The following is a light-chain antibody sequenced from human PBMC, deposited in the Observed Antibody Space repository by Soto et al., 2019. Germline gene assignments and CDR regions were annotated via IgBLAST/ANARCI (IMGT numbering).Light chain of an antibody. Sequence: DIVMTQTPLSLSVTPGQPASISCKSSQSLLHSDGTTYLFWYLQKPGQPPQLLIYTLSNRVSAVSDRFSGSGSGTDFTLKISRVEAEDVGVFYCMQSSQLPYTFGRGTKLEIK. V-gene: IGKV2D-29*01. CDR1: QSLLHSDGTTY. J-gene: IGKJ2*01. CDR2: TLS. CDR3: MQSSQLPYT.